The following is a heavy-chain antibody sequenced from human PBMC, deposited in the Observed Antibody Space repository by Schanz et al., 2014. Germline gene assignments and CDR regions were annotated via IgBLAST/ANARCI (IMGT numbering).Heavy chain of an antibody. CDR3: ARDGDFDY. CDR1: GFIFSNSW. Sequence: VQLLESGGGLVQPGGSLRLSCAASGFIFSNSWMSWVRQAPGKGPEWVAVISSDGSKKLYADSVKARFTISRDNSKNTLFLQMSSLRAEDTAVYYCARDGDFDYWGQGTLVTVSS. J-gene: IGHJ4*02. V-gene: IGHV3-30*03. CDR2: ISSDGSKK.